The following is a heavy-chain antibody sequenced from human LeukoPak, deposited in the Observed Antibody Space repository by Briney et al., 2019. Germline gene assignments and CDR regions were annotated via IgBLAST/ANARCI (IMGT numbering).Heavy chain of an antibody. J-gene: IGHJ4*02. D-gene: IGHD5-12*01. Sequence: PSETLSLTCAVYGVSFSGYYWSWIRQPPGKGLEWIGEINHSGSTNYNPSLKSRVTISVDTSKNQFSLKLISVTAADTAVFYCARVASVGTGHKGELHFDYWGQGTLVTVSS. CDR1: GVSFSGYY. CDR2: INHSGST. CDR3: ARVASVGTGHKGELHFDY. V-gene: IGHV4-34*01.